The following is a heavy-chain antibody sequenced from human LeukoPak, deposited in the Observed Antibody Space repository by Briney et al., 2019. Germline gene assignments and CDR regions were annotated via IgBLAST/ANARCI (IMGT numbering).Heavy chain of an antibody. CDR1: GFTFSSYA. CDR2: ISGSGGST. CDR3: AKGGHIVVVTAIQD. D-gene: IGHD2-21*02. Sequence: PGGSLRLSCAASGFTFSSYAMSWVRQAPGKGLEWVSAISGSGGSTYYADSVKGRFTISRDNSKNTLYLQMNSLRAEDTAVYYCAKGGHIVVVTAIQDWGQGTLVTVSS. V-gene: IGHV3-23*01. J-gene: IGHJ4*02.